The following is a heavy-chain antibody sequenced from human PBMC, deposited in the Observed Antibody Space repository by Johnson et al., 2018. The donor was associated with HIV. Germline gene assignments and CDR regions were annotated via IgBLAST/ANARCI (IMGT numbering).Heavy chain of an antibody. D-gene: IGHD6-19*01. CDR3: SKALSGWFDAFDI. V-gene: IGHV3-23*04. CDR2: ISGSGGST. Sequence: VQLVESGGGVVRPGGSLRLSCAASGFTFDDYGMSWVRLAPGKGLEWVSGISGSGGSTYYADSVQGRFTISRDNSKNTLYLQMNSLKTEDTAVYYCSKALSGWFDAFDIWGQGTMVTVSS. CDR1: GFTFDDYG. J-gene: IGHJ3*02.